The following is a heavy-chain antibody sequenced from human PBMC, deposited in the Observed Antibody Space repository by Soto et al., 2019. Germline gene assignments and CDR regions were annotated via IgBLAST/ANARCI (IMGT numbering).Heavy chain of an antibody. CDR1: GGSISSGGYS. CDR2: IYHSGST. Sequence: TLSLTCAVSGGSISSGGYSWSWIRQPPGKGLEWIGYIYHSGSTYYNPSLKSRVTISVDRSKNQFSLKLSSVTAADTAVYYCARGGPRYCSSTSCPDYDFWSGYLPHHGMDVWGQGTTVTVSS. V-gene: IGHV4-30-2*01. CDR3: ARGGPRYCSSTSCPDYDFWSGYLPHHGMDV. D-gene: IGHD2-2*01. J-gene: IGHJ6*02.